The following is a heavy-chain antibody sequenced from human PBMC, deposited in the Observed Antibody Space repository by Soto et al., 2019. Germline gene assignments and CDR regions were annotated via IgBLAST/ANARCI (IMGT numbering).Heavy chain of an antibody. V-gene: IGHV4-59*01. Sequence: PSETLSLTCTVSGGSISSYYWSWIRQPPGKGLEWIGYIYYSGSTNYNPSLKSRVTISVDTSKNQFSLKLSSVTAADTAVYYCARDRAAAGDYYYGMDVWGQGTTVPVYS. CDR2: IYYSGST. D-gene: IGHD6-13*01. CDR1: GGSISSYY. CDR3: ARDRAAAGDYYYGMDV. J-gene: IGHJ6*02.